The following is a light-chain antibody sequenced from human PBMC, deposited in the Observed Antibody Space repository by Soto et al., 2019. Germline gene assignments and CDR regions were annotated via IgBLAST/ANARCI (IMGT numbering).Light chain of an antibody. J-gene: IGLJ1*01. V-gene: IGLV2-14*01. CDR3: TSYTNSNTYV. CDR2: EVN. Sequence: QSALTQPASVSGSPGQSITVSCTGTSSDVGGYNSVSWYQQHPGKTPKLMIFEVNNRPSGVSNRFSGSKSGNTASLTISGLQAEDEADYYCTSYTNSNTYVFETGTQLTVL. CDR1: SSDVGGYNS.